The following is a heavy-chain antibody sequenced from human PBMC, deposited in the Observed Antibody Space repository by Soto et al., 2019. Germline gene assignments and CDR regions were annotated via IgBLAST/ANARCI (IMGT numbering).Heavy chain of an antibody. CDR3: AHRRPYSNSPEYFFDY. CDR1: GFSLSTSGVV. Sequence: QITLKESGPTLVKPTQTLTLTCTFSGFSLSTSGVVVGWIRQPPGKALEWLALIYWDDDKRYSPSLNNRLTITKGTSRNQVVLTMTNMDPLDTATYYCAHRRPYSNSPEYFFDYWGQGILVTVSS. D-gene: IGHD6-6*01. J-gene: IGHJ4*02. CDR2: IYWDDDK. V-gene: IGHV2-5*02.